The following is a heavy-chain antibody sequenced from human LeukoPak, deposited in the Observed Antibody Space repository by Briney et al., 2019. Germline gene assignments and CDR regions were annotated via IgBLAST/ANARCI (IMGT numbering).Heavy chain of an antibody. D-gene: IGHD4-17*01. CDR2: ISSSSYI. V-gene: IGHV3-21*01. CDR1: GFTFSSYW. CDR3: ARDSATVTIYYYYYGMDV. Sequence: GGSLRLSCAASGFTFSSYWMHWVRQAPGKGLEWVSSISSSSYIYYADSVKGRFTISRDNSKNTLYLQMNSLRAEDTAVYYCARDSATVTIYYYYYGMDVWGQGTTVTVSS. J-gene: IGHJ6*02.